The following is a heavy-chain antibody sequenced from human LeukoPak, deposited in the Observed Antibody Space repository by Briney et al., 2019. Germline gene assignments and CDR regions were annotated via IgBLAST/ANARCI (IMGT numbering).Heavy chain of an antibody. CDR1: GGSISSGDYY. Sequence: PSQTLSLTCTVSGGSISSGDYYWSWIRQPPGKGLEWIGYIYYSGSTYYNPSLKSRVTLSVDTSKNQFSLKLSSVTAADTAVYYCARQRGCSSTSCYGDFDYWGQGTLVTVSS. CDR3: ARQRGCSSTSCYGDFDY. CDR2: IYYSGST. V-gene: IGHV4-30-4*08. J-gene: IGHJ4*02. D-gene: IGHD2-2*01.